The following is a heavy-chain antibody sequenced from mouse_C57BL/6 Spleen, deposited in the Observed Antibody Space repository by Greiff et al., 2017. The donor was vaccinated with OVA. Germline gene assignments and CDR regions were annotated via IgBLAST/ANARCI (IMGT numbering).Heavy chain of an antibody. Sequence: EVQLQQSGPELVKPGASVKISCKASGYTFTDYYMNWVKQSHGKSLEWIGDINPNNGGTSYNQKFKGQATLTVDKSSSTAYMELRSLTSEDSAVYYCARGYGYDEASDYYAMDYWGQGTSVTVSS. J-gene: IGHJ4*01. D-gene: IGHD2-2*01. CDR2: INPNNGGT. CDR3: ARGYGYDEASDYYAMDY. V-gene: IGHV1-26*01. CDR1: GYTFTDYY.